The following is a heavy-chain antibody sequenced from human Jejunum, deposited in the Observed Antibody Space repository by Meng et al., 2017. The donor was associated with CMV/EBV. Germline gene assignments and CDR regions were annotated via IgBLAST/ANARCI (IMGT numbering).Heavy chain of an antibody. CDR3: VREGFCSTTSCFRPYGMDV. J-gene: IGHJ6*02. Sequence: SGYYMHWVRQAPGQGLEWMAWINPKSGGTNYAQKFQGRVTMTRDTSISTAYMELSRLRSDDTATYYCVREGFCSTTSCFRPYGMDVWGQGTTVTVSS. CDR1: SGYY. D-gene: IGHD2-2*01. V-gene: IGHV1-2*02. CDR2: INPKSGGT.